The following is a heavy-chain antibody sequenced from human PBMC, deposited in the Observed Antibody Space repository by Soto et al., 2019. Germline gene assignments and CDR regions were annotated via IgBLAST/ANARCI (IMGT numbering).Heavy chain of an antibody. CDR1: GGTFSSYA. V-gene: IGHV1-69*06. Sequence: SVKVSCKASGGTFSSYAISWVRQAPGQGLEWMGGIIPIFGTANYAQKFQGRVTITADKSTSTAYMELSSLRSDVTAVYYCARPLGRVPYYYYGMDVWGPGTTVTVSS. CDR2: IIPIFGTA. D-gene: IGHD3-16*01. CDR3: ARPLGRVPYYYYGMDV. J-gene: IGHJ6*02.